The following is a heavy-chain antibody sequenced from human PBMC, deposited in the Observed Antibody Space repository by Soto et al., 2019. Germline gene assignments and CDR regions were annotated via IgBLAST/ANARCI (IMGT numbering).Heavy chain of an antibody. CDR1: GFTFSSYG. CDR2: RSYDGSNK. J-gene: IGHJ6*02. V-gene: IGHV3-30*18. CDR3: AKEGSSGWYNYYYYYGMDV. Sequence: GGSLRLSCAASGFTFSSYGMHWVRQAPGKGLEWVAVRSYDGSNKYYADSVKGRFTISRDNSKNTLYLQMNSLRAEDTAVYYCAKEGSSGWYNYYYYYGMDVWGQGTTVTVSS. D-gene: IGHD6-19*01.